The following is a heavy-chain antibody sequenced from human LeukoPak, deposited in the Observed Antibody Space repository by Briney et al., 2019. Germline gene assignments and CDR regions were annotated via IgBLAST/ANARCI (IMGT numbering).Heavy chain of an antibody. CDR2: ISYDGNNK. V-gene: IGHV3-30*18. D-gene: IGHD3-10*01. CDR1: GFIFSSYG. J-gene: IGHJ6*04. CDR3: AKDKRGGNYYYGMDV. Sequence: GGSLRLSCAASGFIFSSYGMHWVRQAPGKGLEWVAVISYDGNNKYYADSVKGRFTISRDNSKNTLYLQMNSLRAEDTAVYYCAKDKRGGNYYYGMDVWGKGTTVTVSS.